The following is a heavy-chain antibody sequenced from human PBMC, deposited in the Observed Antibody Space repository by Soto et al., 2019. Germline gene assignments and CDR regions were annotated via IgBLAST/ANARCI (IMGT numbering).Heavy chain of an antibody. CDR3: ARDRKPGIGDCWFDP. J-gene: IGHJ5*02. V-gene: IGHV1-3*01. D-gene: IGHD2-21*02. Sequence: ASVKVSCKASGYTFTSYAMHWVRQAPGQRLEWMGWINAGNGNTKYSQKFQGRVTITRDTSASTAYMELSSLRSEDTAVYYCARDRKPGIGDCWFDPWGQGTLVTVSS. CDR1: GYTFTSYA. CDR2: INAGNGNT.